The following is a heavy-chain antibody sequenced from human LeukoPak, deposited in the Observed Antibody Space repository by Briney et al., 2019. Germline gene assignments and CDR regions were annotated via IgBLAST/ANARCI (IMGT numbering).Heavy chain of an antibody. CDR1: GGSISSGDYY. D-gene: IGHD7-27*01. V-gene: IGHV4-30-4*01. CDR2: IYYSGST. J-gene: IGHJ4*02. Sequence: SETLSLTCTVSGGSISSGDYYWSWIRQPPGKGLEWIGYIYYSGSTYYNPSLKSRVTISVDTSKNQFPLKLSSVTAADTAVYYCASELGKGGYYFDYWGQGTLVTVSS. CDR3: ASELGKGGYYFDY.